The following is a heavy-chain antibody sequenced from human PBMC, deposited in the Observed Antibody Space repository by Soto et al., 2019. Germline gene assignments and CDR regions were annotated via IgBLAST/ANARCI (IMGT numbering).Heavy chain of an antibody. Sequence: QVQLQESGPGLVKPSQTLSLTCTVSGGSINGGDYYWSWIRHPPGKGLEWIGYIYYSVNTYYNPSLKSRVTTSRDTSKHHFSLKLTSVTAADTAVYYCARGPCGGDCHPPDFWGQGTLVTVSS. D-gene: IGHD2-21*02. CDR2: IYYSVNT. V-gene: IGHV4-30-4*01. CDR1: GGSINGGDYY. J-gene: IGHJ4*02. CDR3: ARGPCGGDCHPPDF.